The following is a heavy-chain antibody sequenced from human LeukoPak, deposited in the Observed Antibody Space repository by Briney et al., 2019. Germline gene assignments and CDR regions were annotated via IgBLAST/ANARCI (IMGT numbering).Heavy chain of an antibody. Sequence: GGSLRLSCAASGFTFSSYAMSWVRQAPGKGLERVSAISGSGGSTYYADSVKGRFTISRDNSKNTLYLQMNSLRAEDTAVYYCARCYSSSWYGCYFQHWGQGTLVTVSS. V-gene: IGHV3-23*01. CDR3: ARCYSSSWYGCYFQH. D-gene: IGHD6-13*01. CDR1: GFTFSSYA. CDR2: ISGSGGST. J-gene: IGHJ1*01.